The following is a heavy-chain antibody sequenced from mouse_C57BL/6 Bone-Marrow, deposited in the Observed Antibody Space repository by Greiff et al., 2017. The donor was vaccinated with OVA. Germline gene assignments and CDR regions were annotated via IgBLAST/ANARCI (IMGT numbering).Heavy chain of an antibody. CDR2: IWSGGST. CDR1: GFSFTSYG. CDR3: ARKDYGSSYEFAY. D-gene: IGHD1-1*01. Sequence: VKLMESGPGLVQPSQSLSITCTVSGFSFTSYGVHWVRQSPGKGLEWLGVIWSGGSTDYNAAFISRLSISKDNSKSQVFFKMNSLQADDTAIYYCARKDYGSSYEFAYWGQGTLVTVSA. V-gene: IGHV2-2*01. J-gene: IGHJ3*01.